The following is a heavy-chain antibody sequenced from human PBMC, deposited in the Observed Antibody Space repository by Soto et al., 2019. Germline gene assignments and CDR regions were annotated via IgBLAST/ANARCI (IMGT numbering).Heavy chain of an antibody. Sequence: EVQLVESGGDLVQRGGSLRLSCAASGSPFSSYWMHWVRHTPGKGLDWVARISGDGVTTYYADSVTGRFTVSRDNAKNTLSRQISGLRAEDTAVYYCAREYYGLLTGYYTDYWGQGTLVSVSS. D-gene: IGHD3-9*01. V-gene: IGHV3-74*01. CDR2: ISGDGVTT. CDR1: GSPFSSYW. CDR3: AREYYGLLTGYYTDY. J-gene: IGHJ4*02.